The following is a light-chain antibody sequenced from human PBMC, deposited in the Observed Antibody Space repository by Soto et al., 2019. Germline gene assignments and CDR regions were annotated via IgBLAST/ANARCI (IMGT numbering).Light chain of an antibody. CDR1: QSVNNN. V-gene: IGKV3-15*01. J-gene: IGKJ1*01. Sequence: ETLMAQSPATRSVSPGERATLSCVASQSVNNNLAWYQQKLGQAPRVLIYGASTRATGIPARFSGSGSGTEFTLTISSLQSEDFAVYYCQQYNNWPWTFGQGTKVDIK. CDR3: QQYNNWPWT. CDR2: GAS.